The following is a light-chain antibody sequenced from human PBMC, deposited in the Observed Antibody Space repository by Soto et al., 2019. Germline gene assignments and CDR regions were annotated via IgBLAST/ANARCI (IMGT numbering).Light chain of an antibody. CDR3: QQSGSSPPKYT. Sequence: EIVLTQSPGTLSLSPGERATLSCRASQSVSSSYLAWYQQKPGQAPRLLLYDASSRATGIPDRFSGSGAGTDFTPTISRLEPEDFAVYYCQQSGSSPPKYTFGQGTKLEIK. J-gene: IGKJ2*01. V-gene: IGKV3-20*01. CDR2: DAS. CDR1: QSVSSSY.